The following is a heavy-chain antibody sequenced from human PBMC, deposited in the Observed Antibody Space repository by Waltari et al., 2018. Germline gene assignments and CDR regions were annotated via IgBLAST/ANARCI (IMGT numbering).Heavy chain of an antibody. D-gene: IGHD2-2*01. J-gene: IGHJ4*02. V-gene: IGHV1-8*01. CDR3: ARKTSRTIEY. CDR1: GYSFTNFA. Sequence: QVQLVQSGAAVKKPGASVKVSCKASGYSFTNFALNWVRQATGQGLEWMGWMNPNSGNTGYAEKFQDRVTMTSNISISSAYVELRSLRSEDTAVYYCARKTSRTIEYWGQGTLVTVSS. CDR2: MNPNSGNT.